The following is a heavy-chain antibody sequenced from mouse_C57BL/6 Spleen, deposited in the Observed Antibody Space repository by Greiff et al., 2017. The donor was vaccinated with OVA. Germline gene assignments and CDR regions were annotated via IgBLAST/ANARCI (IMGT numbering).Heavy chain of an antibody. V-gene: IGHV1-80*01. J-gene: IGHJ4*01. CDR1: GYAFSSYW. CDR2: IYPGDGDT. Sequence: QVQLQQSGAELVKPGASVKISCKASGYAFSSYWMNWVKQRPGKGLEWIGQIYPGDGDTTYNGKVKGKATLTADKSSSTAYMQLSSLTSEDSAVYFCARGESTVVATDYAMDYWGQGTSVTVSS. CDR3: ARGESTVVATDYAMDY. D-gene: IGHD1-1*01.